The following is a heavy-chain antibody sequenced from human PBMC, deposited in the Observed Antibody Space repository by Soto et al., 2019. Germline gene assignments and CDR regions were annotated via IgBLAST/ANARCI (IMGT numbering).Heavy chain of an antibody. J-gene: IGHJ4*02. CDR1: GFPFSYHG. V-gene: IGHV3-30*03. Sequence: QVQLVESGGDVIQPGRSLKLSCVGSGFPFSYHGIHWVRQAPGKGLEWVAVISTAGTEEDYAESVEGRFTISRDNSKSTVLLQMNSLSVEETAVYHCARHGSGTNSKDPLDDWGQGTMVTVSS. CDR3: ARHGSGTNSKDPLDD. CDR2: ISTAGTEE. D-gene: IGHD3-10*01.